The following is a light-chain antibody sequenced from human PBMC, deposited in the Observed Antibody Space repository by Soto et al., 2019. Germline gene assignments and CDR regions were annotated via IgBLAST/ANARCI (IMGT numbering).Light chain of an antibody. J-gene: IGKJ4*01. CDR3: QQFYTPGLA. CDR1: QGIRSA. CDR2: DAF. V-gene: IGKV1-13*02. Sequence: AVQLTQSPSSLSASVGDRVTVTCRASQGIRSALAWYQQKPGKVPKLLIHDAFTLESGVPSRFSGSSSGTDFTLTISSLQPEDFATYYFQQFYTPGLAFGGGTKVEIK.